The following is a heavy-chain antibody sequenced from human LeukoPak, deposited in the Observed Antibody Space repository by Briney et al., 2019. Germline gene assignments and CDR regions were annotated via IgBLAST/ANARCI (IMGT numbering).Heavy chain of an antibody. J-gene: IGHJ4*02. CDR3: ARGILRDYYDSSGFYHRGGVGY. Sequence: SETLSLTCTVSGGSISSSSYYWGWIRQPPGKGLEWIGSIYYSGSPYYNPSLKSRVTISVDTSKNQFSLKLSSVTAADTAVYYCARGILRDYYDSSGFYHRGGVGYWGQGTLVTVSS. CDR1: GGSISSSSYY. D-gene: IGHD3-22*01. CDR2: IYYSGSP. V-gene: IGHV4-39*07.